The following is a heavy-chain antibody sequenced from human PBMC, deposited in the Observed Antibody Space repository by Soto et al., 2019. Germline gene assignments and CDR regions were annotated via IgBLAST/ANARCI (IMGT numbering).Heavy chain of an antibody. CDR1: RGTFSSYA. Sequence: SVQVSCKASRGTFSSYAISWVRQAPGQGLEWMGGIIPIFSTANYAQKSQGRVTITADKSTSTAYMELSSLRSEDTAVYYCARDPGIRYNWNYARCSWFDPWGQGTLVTVSS. V-gene: IGHV1-69*06. CDR2: IIPIFSTA. CDR3: ARDPGIRYNWNYARCSWFDP. J-gene: IGHJ5*02. D-gene: IGHD1-7*01.